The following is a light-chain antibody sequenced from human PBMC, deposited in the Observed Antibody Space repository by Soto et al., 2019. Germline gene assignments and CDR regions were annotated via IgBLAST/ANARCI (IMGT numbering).Light chain of an antibody. J-gene: IGKJ5*01. CDR1: RNVSIY. CDR3: QQSYKMPS. V-gene: IGKV1-39*01. CDR2: ATS. Sequence: EIPLTQSPSSLAASVGDRLTLTCRASRNVSIYLNWYQHKPGKGPTLLIHATSNLQIGVPSRFSGSGSGTEFTLTISSLEPEDFGTYYCQQSYKMPSFGQGTRWRLN.